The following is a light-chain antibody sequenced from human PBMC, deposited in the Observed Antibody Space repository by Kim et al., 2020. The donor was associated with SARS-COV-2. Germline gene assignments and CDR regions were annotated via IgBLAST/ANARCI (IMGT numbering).Light chain of an antibody. CDR1: KSNIGSNT. J-gene: IGLJ3*02. CDR3: AGWDDSLNAWV. V-gene: IGLV1-44*01. CDR2: NNS. Sequence: QWVTISCSGSKSNIGSNTVHWYQNLPGTAPKLLIYNNSQRPSGVPDRFSGSKSGTSASLAISGLQSEDEADYYCAGWDDSLNAWVFGGGTQLTVL.